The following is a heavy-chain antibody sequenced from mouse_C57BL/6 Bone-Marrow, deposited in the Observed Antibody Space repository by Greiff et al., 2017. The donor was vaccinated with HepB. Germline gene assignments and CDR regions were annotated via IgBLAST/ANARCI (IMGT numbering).Heavy chain of an antibody. Sequence: EVKLQESGGGLVQPKGSLKLSCAASGFSFNTYAMNWVRQAPGKGLEWVARIRSKSNNYATYYADSVKDRFTISRDDSESMLYLQMNNLKTEDTAMYYCVSLYDYDGDAMDYWGQGTSVTVSS. CDR1: GFSFNTYA. CDR3: VSLYDYDGDAMDY. V-gene: IGHV10-1*01. D-gene: IGHD2-4*01. CDR2: IRSKSNNYAT. J-gene: IGHJ4*01.